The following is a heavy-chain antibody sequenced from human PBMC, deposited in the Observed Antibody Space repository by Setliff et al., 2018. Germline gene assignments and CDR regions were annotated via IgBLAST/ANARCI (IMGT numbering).Heavy chain of an antibody. Sequence: PSETLSLTCTVSGGSISSHYWSWIRQPPGKGLEWIGSIYYSGSTNYNPSLKSRVTISVDTSKNQFSLKLSSVTAADTAVYYCARDPQGGHYYYYYGMDVWGQGTTVTVSS. J-gene: IGHJ6*02. V-gene: IGHV4-59*11. CDR1: GGSISSHY. CDR3: ARDPQGGHYYYYYGMDV. CDR2: IYYSGST. D-gene: IGHD3-16*01.